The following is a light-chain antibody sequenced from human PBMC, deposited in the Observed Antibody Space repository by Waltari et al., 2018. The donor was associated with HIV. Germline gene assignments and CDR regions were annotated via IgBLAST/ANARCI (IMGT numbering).Light chain of an antibody. CDR3: MQALQTPPT. CDR2: LGS. Sequence: DIVMTQSPLSLPVTPGEPASISCRSSQSLLHRNGYNYLDWYLQKPGQSPQLLIYLGSNRASGGPDRFSGSGSGTDFTLKISRVEAEDVGVYYCMQALQTPPTFGQGTKVEIK. V-gene: IGKV2-28*01. CDR1: QSLLHRNGYNY. J-gene: IGKJ1*01.